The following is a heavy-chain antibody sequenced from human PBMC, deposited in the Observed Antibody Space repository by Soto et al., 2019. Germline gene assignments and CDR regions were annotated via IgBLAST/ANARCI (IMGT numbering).Heavy chain of an antibody. J-gene: IGHJ3*02. D-gene: IGHD2-15*01. V-gene: IGHV1-69*10. Sequence: ASVKVSCKASGGTFSSYAISWVRQAPGQGLEWMGGIIPILGIANYAQKFQGRVTITADKSTSTAYMEMSRLRSEDKVVYYCARGLFGYCSGGSCYSAFDIWGQGTMVTVSS. CDR1: GGTFSSYA. CDR2: IIPILGIA. CDR3: ARGLFGYCSGGSCYSAFDI.